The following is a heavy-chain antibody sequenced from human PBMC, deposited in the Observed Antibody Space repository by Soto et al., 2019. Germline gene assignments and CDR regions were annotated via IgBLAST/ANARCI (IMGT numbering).Heavy chain of an antibody. CDR3: AKFGGEVATTPYYYYMDV. CDR2: ISYDGSNK. Sequence: QVQLVESGGGVVQPGRSLRLSCAASGFTFSSYGMHWVRQAPGKGLEWVAVISYDGSNKYYADSVKGRFTISRDNSKNTLYLQMNSLRAEDTAVYYCAKFGGEVATTPYYYYMDVWGKGTTVTVSS. D-gene: IGHD3-16*01. J-gene: IGHJ6*03. V-gene: IGHV3-30*18. CDR1: GFTFSSYG.